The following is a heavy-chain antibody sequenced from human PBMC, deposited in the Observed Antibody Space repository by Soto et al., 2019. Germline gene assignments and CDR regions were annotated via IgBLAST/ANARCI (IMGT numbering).Heavy chain of an antibody. CDR2: ISPYSGSR. CDR1: GYDFERFP. J-gene: IGHJ4*02. CDR3: AREQYEFGDLYYVDY. Sequence: QVHLVQSGGGVKRPGASVTVSCKASGYDFERFPISWVRQARGQGLEWMGLISPYSGSRYYAEKFQGRVTMTTDTSTSTAYMELRSLTSDDTAVYFCAREQYEFGDLYYVDYWGQGPMVTVSS. V-gene: IGHV1-18*04. D-gene: IGHD4-17*01.